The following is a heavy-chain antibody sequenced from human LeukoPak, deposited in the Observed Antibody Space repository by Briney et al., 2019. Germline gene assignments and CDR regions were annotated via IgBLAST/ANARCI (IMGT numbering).Heavy chain of an antibody. Sequence: TGGSLRLSCAASGFTFSSDDMSWVRQAPGKGLVWVTGISGSGGSTYYADSVKGRFTISRDNSKNTLYLRMNSLRAEDTAVYNCAKHTYYYESSGTTALFDYWGQGTLVTVSS. D-gene: IGHD3-22*01. CDR2: ISGSGGST. CDR3: AKHTYYYESSGTTALFDY. CDR1: GFTFSSDD. V-gene: IGHV3-23*01. J-gene: IGHJ4*02.